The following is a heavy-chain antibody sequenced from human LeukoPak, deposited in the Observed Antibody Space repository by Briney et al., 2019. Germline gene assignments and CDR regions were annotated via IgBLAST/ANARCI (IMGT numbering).Heavy chain of an antibody. V-gene: IGHV3-7*03. CDR3: ARTDSGSYYGMDV. CDR2: IKQDGSEK. J-gene: IGHJ6*02. Sequence: PGGSLRLSCAASGFTFSSYWMSWVRQAPGKGLEWVANIKQDGSEKYYVDSVKGRFTISRDNAKNSLYLQMNSLRAEDTAVYYCARTDSGSYYGMDVWGQGTTVTVSS. CDR1: GFTFSSYW. D-gene: IGHD1-26*01.